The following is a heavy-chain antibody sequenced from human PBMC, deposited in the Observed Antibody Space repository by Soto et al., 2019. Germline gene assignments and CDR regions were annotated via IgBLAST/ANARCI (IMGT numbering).Heavy chain of an antibody. CDR2: FDPEDGET. J-gene: IGHJ3*02. Sequence: ASVKVSCKVSGYTLTELSMHWVRQAPGKGLEWMGGFDPEDGETIYAQKFQGRVTMTEDTSTDTAYMELSSLRSEDTAVYYCATVLGGGYWEYPDAFDIWRQGTMVTVSS. V-gene: IGHV1-24*01. D-gene: IGHD3-22*01. CDR1: GYTLTELS. CDR3: ATVLGGGYWEYPDAFDI.